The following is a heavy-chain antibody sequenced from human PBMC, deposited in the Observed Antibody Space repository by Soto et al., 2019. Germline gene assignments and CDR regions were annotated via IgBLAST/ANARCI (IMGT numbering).Heavy chain of an antibody. V-gene: IGHV1-2*04. CDR1: GYTFTGYY. D-gene: IGHD6-13*01. CDR2: INPNSGGT. CDR3: ARVGYSSSWYVAFEI. Sequence: QVQLVQSGAEVKKPGASVKVSCKASGYTFTGYYMHWVRQAPGQGLEWMGGINPNSGGTNYAQKFQGWVTMTRDTSICTAYMELSRLRSDDTAVYYFARVGYSSSWYVAFEIWGQGTMVTVSS. J-gene: IGHJ3*02.